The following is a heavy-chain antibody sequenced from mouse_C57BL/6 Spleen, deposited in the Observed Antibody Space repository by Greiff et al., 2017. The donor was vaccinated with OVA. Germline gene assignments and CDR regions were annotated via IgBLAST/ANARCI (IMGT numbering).Heavy chain of an antibody. V-gene: IGHV1-18*01. CDR1: GYTFTDYN. J-gene: IGHJ2*01. D-gene: IGHD4-1*01. CDR2: INPNNGGT. CDR3: ARKRGAGTLVDY. Sequence: VQLKESGPELVKPGASVKIPCKASGYTFTDYNMDWVKQSHGKSLEWIGDINPNNGGTIYNQKFKGKATLTVDKSSSTAYIELRSLTSEDTAVYYCARKRGAGTLVDYWGQGTTLTVSS.